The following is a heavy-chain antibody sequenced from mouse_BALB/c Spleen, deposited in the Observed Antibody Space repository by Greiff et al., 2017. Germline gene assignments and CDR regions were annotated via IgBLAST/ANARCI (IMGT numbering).Heavy chain of an antibody. CDR1: GYTFTSYV. CDR3: ARGPYYGSRDWFAY. V-gene: IGHV1-14*01. CDR2: INPYNDGT. J-gene: IGHJ3*01. D-gene: IGHD1-1*01. Sequence: QLQQSGPELVKPGASVKMSCKASGYTFTSYVMHWVKQKPGQGLEWIGYINPYNDGTKYNEKFKGKATLTSDKSSSTAYMELSSLTSEDSAVYYCARGPYYGSRDWFAYWGQGTLVTVSA.